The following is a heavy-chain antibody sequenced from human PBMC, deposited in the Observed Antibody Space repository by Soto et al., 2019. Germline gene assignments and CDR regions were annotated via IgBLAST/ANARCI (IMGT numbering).Heavy chain of an antibody. D-gene: IGHD3-9*01. CDR2: TYYRSKWYN. Sequence: SQTLSLTCAISGDSVSSNSGAWNWIRQSPSRGLEWLGRTYYRSKWYNDYAVSVKSRITINPDTSKNQFSLQLNSVTAADTAVYYCARGAVLRYFDWLPDAEYFQHWGQGTLVTVS. V-gene: IGHV6-1*01. J-gene: IGHJ1*01. CDR1: GDSVSSNSGA. CDR3: ARGAVLRYFDWLPDAEYFQH.